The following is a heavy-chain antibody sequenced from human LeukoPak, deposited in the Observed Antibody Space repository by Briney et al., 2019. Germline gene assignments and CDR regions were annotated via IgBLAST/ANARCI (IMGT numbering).Heavy chain of an antibody. V-gene: IGHV1-46*01. CDR3: ARESRYCSSTSCYGGFDYYYGMDV. J-gene: IGHJ6*04. D-gene: IGHD2-2*01. Sequence: ASVKVSCTASGYTFTSYYMHWVRQAPGHGLEWMGIINPSGGSTSYAQKFQGRVTMTRDTSTSTVYMELSSLRSEDTAVYYCARESRYCSSTSCYGGFDYYYGMDVWGKGTTVTVSS. CDR1: GYTFTSYY. CDR2: INPSGGST.